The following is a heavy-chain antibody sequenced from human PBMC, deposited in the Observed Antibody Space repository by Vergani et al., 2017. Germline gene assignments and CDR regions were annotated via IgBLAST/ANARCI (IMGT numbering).Heavy chain of an antibody. CDR2: INHSGST. J-gene: IGHJ6*02. CDR1: GGSFSGYY. CDR3: ARGYCSSTSGYSRGVYYYYYGMDV. V-gene: IGHV4-34*01. Sequence: QVQLQQWGAGLLKPSETLSLTCGVYGGSFSGYYWSWIRQPPGKGLEWIGEINHSGSTNYNPSLKSRVTISVDTSKNQFSLKLSSVTAADTAVYYCARGYCSSTSGYSRGVYYYYYGMDVWGQGTTVTVSS. D-gene: IGHD2-2*01.